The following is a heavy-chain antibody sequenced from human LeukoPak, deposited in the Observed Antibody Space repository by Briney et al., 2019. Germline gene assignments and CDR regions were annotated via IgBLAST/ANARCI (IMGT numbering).Heavy chain of an antibody. CDR2: IYYSGST. CDR1: GGSISSSSYY. J-gene: IGHJ4*02. D-gene: IGHD3-22*01. Sequence: PSETLSLTCTVSGGSISSSSYYWGWIRQPPGKGLEWIGSIYYSGSTYYNPSLKSRVTISVDTSKNQFSLKLSSVTAADTAVYYCARQHEDYYDSSGYFYFDYWGQGTLVAVSS. CDR3: ARQHEDYYDSSGYFYFDY. V-gene: IGHV4-39*01.